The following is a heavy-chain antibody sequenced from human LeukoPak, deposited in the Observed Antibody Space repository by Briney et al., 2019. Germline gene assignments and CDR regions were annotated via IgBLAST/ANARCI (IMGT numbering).Heavy chain of an antibody. V-gene: IGHV3-30*04. CDR3: ARAAGGYRGYFDY. CDR1: GFTFSSYA. Sequence: HPGRSLRLSCAASGFTFSSYAMHWVRPAPGKGLEWVAVISYDGSNKYYADSVKGRFTISRDNSKNTLYLQMNSLRAEDTAVYYCARAAGGYRGYFDYWGQGTLVTVSS. CDR2: ISYDGSNK. J-gene: IGHJ4*02. D-gene: IGHD5-12*01.